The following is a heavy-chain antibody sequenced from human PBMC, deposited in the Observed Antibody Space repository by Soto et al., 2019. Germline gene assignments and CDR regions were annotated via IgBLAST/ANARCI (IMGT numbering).Heavy chain of an antibody. CDR1: AFTFSLHA. Sequence: GGSLRLSCAASAFTFSLHAMNWVRQAPGKGLEWVSYISSGGTIYYADSVKGRSTVSRDNAKNSLFLQINSLRDEDTAVHYCAREELPGSSSPLDYWGQGTLVTVSS. CDR3: AREELPGSSSPLDY. D-gene: IGHD6-6*01. J-gene: IGHJ4*02. V-gene: IGHV3-48*02. CDR2: ISSGGTI.